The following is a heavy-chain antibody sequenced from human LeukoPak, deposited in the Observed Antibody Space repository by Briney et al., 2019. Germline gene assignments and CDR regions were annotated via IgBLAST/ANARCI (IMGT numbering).Heavy chain of an antibody. CDR3: ARTWDDYGGIRPYYFDY. Sequence: QSGGSLRLSCAASGFTFSSYWMSWVRQAPGKGLEWVANIKQDGSEKYYVDSAKGRFTISRDDAKNSLYLQMNSLRVEDTAVYFCARTWDDYGGIRPYYFDYWGQGTLVTVSS. CDR2: IKQDGSEK. D-gene: IGHD4-23*01. J-gene: IGHJ4*02. CDR1: GFTFSSYW. V-gene: IGHV3-7*01.